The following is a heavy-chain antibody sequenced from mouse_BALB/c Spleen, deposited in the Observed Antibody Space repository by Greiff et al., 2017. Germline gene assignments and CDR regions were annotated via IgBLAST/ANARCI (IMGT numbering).Heavy chain of an antibody. J-gene: IGHJ2*01. D-gene: IGHD1-1*01. CDR2: IYPGDGDT. Sequence: VQRVESGAELVRPGSSVKISCKASGYAFSSYWMNWVKQRPGQGLEWIGQIYPGDGDTNYNGKFKGKATLTADKSSSTAYMQLSSLTSEDSAVYFCARWVTTVVEYYFDYWGQGTTLTVSS. V-gene: IGHV1-80*01. CDR3: ARWVTTVVEYYFDY. CDR1: GYAFSSYW.